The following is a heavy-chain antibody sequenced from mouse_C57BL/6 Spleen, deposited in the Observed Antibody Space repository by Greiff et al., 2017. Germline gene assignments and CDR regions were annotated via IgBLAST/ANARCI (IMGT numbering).Heavy chain of an antibody. CDR3: ARGLLRLSWFAY. D-gene: IGHD1-1*01. J-gene: IGHJ3*01. CDR2: IDPSDSET. CDR1: GYTFTSYW. V-gene: IGHV1-52*01. Sequence: QVQLQQPGAELVRPGSSVKLSCKASGYTFTSYWMHWVKQRPIQGLEWIGNIDPSDSETHYNQKFKDKATLTVDKTSCTAYMQLSSLASEDTSVYYCARGLLRLSWFAYWGQGTLVTVSA.